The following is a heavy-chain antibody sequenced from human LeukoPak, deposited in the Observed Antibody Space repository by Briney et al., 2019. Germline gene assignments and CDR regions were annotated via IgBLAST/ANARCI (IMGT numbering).Heavy chain of an antibody. V-gene: IGHV4-59*01. D-gene: IGHD3-10*01. J-gene: IGHJ4*02. CDR1: GGSISSYY. CDR2: IYYSGST. CDR3: ARDRDYYGSGRAFDY. Sequence: PSETLSLTCTVSGGSISSYYWSWIRQPPGKGLEWIGYIYYSGSTNYNPSLKSRVTISVDTSKNQFSLKLSSVTAAHTAVYYCARDRDYYGSGRAFDYWGQGTLVTVSS.